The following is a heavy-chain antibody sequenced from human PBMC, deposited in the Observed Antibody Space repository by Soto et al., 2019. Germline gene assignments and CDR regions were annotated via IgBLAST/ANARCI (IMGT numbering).Heavy chain of an antibody. CDR3: ARVQRADAFDI. Sequence: PWETLSLTCAVSGGSISSGGYSWSWIRQPPGKGLEWIGYIYHSGSTYYNPSLKSRVTISVDRSKNQFSLKLSSVTAADTAVYYCARVQRADAFDIWGQGTMVTVSS. CDR1: GGSISSGGYS. V-gene: IGHV4-30-2*01. CDR2: IYHSGST. J-gene: IGHJ3*02.